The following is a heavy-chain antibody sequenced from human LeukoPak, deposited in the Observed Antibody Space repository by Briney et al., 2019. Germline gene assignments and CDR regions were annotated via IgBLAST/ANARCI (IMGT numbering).Heavy chain of an antibody. CDR2: ISYDGSNK. Sequence: GGSLRLSCAAPGFTFSSYGMHWVRQAPGKGLEWVAVISYDGSNKYYADSVKGRFTISRDNSKNTLYLQMNSLRAEDTAVYYCAKDWRGYCSGGSCYDAFDIWGQGTMVTVSS. CDR3: AKDWRGYCSGGSCYDAFDI. V-gene: IGHV3-30*18. D-gene: IGHD2-15*01. CDR1: GFTFSSYG. J-gene: IGHJ3*02.